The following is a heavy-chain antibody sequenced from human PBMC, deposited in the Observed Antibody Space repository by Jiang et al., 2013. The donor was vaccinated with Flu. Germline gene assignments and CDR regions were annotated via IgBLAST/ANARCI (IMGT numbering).Heavy chain of an antibody. CDR3: ARLMPCGGDCYYFDY. J-gene: IGHJ4*02. Sequence: RQAPRTRALSGVEGIIPVLGTANFAHKFQGRVTITADESANTIYMELSSLRSEDTAVYYCARLMPCGGDCYYFDYWGQGTLVTVS. D-gene: IGHD2-21*02. CDR2: IIPVLGTA. V-gene: IGHV1-69*01.